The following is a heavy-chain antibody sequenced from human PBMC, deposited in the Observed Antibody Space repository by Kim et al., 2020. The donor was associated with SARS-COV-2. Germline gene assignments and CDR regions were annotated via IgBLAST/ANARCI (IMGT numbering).Heavy chain of an antibody. CDR3: AKSLSGSYFGYDY. V-gene: IGHV3-30*18. J-gene: IGHJ4*02. CDR2: ISYDGGSK. CDR1: GFTFNSYG. D-gene: IGHD1-26*01. Sequence: GGSLRLSCAASGFTFNSYGMHWVRQAPGKGLEWVAVISYDGGSKYYADSVKGRFTISRDNSKNTLYLQMNSLRIEDTAVYYCAKSLSGSYFGYDYWGQGTLVTVSS.